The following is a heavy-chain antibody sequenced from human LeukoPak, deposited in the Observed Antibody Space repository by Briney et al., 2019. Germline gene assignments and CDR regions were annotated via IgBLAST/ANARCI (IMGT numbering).Heavy chain of an antibody. D-gene: IGHD6-19*01. V-gene: IGHV5-51*01. CDR1: GYNFTTYW. Sequence: GESLKISCKGSGYNFTTYWIGWVRQMPGKGLEWMGIIYPGDSDTRYSPSFRGQVTISADKSFSTAYLQWSSLKASDTAMYYCARRGIAVAGTPAEYFHHWGQGTLVIVSS. CDR2: IYPGDSDT. J-gene: IGHJ1*01. CDR3: ARRGIAVAGTPAEYFHH.